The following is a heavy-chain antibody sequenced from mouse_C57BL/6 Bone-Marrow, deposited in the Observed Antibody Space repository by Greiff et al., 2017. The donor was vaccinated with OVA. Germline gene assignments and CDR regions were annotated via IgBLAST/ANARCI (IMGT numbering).Heavy chain of an antibody. CDR1: GYTFTDYY. CDR2: IYPGSGNT. D-gene: IGHD2-5*01. J-gene: IGHJ1*03. V-gene: IGHV1-76*01. Sequence: QVQLKQSGAELVRPGASVKLSCKASGYTFTDYYINWVKQRPGQGLEWIARIYPGSGNTYYNEKFKGKATLTAEKSSSTAYMQLSSLTSEDSAVYFCATYYSNYVGWYFDVWGTGTTVTVSS. CDR3: ATYYSNYVGWYFDV.